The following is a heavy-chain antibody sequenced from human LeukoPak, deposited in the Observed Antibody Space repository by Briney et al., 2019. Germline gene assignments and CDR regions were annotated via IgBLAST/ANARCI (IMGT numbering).Heavy chain of an antibody. Sequence: PGGSLRLSCAASGFTFDDYAMHWVRQAPGKGLEWVSGISWNSGSIGYADSVKGRFTISRDNAKNSLYLQMNSLRAEDTALYYCAKDNALYSSSCLGAWGQGTLVTVSS. CDR2: ISWNSGSI. CDR3: AKDNALYSSSCLGA. D-gene: IGHD6-13*01. CDR1: GFTFDDYA. J-gene: IGHJ4*02. V-gene: IGHV3-9*01.